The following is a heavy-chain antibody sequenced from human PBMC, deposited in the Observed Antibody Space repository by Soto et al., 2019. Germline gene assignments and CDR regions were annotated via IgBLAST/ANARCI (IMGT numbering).Heavy chain of an antibody. V-gene: IGHV3-48*03. CDR3: ARDRSPSSGGGYYYYYGMDV. Sequence: EVQLVESGGGLVQPGGSLRLSCAASGFTFSSYEMNWVRQAPGKGLEWVSYISSSVSTIYYADSVKGRFTISRDNAKNSLYLQMNSLRAEDTAVYYCARDRSPSSGGGYYYYYGMDVWGQGTTVTVSS. D-gene: IGHD6-19*01. CDR1: GFTFSSYE. J-gene: IGHJ6*02. CDR2: ISSSVSTI.